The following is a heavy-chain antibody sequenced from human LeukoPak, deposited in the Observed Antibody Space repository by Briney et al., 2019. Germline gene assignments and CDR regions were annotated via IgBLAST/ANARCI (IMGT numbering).Heavy chain of an antibody. D-gene: IGHD3-22*01. V-gene: IGHV3-23*01. CDR3: EKGTYDYDSSGYYSHAFDS. CDR1: GFTFSSYA. CDR2: ISGSGGST. J-gene: IGHJ3*02. Sequence: GGSLRLSCAASGFTFSSYAMSWVRQAPGKGLEWVSAISGSGGSTYYADSVKGRFTISRDNSKNTLYLQMNSLRAEDTAVYYCEKGTYDYDSSGYYSHAFDSWGQGTIVTVSS.